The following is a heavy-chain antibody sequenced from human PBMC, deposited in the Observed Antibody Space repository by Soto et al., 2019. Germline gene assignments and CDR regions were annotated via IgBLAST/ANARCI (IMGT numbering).Heavy chain of an antibody. D-gene: IGHD2-21*02. V-gene: IGHV3-21*01. CDR3: ARGGGYYEYFQY. J-gene: IGHJ1*01. Sequence: EVQLVESGGGLVKPGGSLRLSCAASGFTFSSYSMNWVRQAPGKGLEWVSSISSSSSYIYYADSVKGRFTISRDNAKNPLYLQMNSLRAEDTAVYYWARGGGYYEYFQYWGQGTLVTVSS. CDR1: GFTFSSYS. CDR2: ISSSSSYI.